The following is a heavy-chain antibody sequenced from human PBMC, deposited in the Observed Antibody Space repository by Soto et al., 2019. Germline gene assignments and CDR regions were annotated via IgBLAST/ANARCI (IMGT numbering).Heavy chain of an antibody. J-gene: IGHJ4*02. CDR2: INHSGST. D-gene: IGHD2-2*01. V-gene: IGHV4-34*01. Sequence: PSETLSLTCAVYGGSFSGYYWSWIRQPPGKGLEWIGEINHSGSTNYNPSLKSRVTISVDTSKNQFSLKLSSVTAADTAVYYCARARSTSCYGGIDDWGQRTLVTVSS. CDR3: ARARSTSCYGGIDD. CDR1: GGSFSGYY.